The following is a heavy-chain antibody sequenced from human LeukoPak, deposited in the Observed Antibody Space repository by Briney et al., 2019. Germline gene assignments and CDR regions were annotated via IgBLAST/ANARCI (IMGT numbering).Heavy chain of an antibody. J-gene: IGHJ4*02. Sequence: PSETLSLTCTVSGGSISSYYWSWIRQPPGKGLEWIGYIYYSGSTNYNPSLKSRVTISVDTSKNQFSLKLSSVTAADTAVYYCAREGIVLKNFDYWGQGTLVTVSS. V-gene: IGHV4-59*01. CDR2: IYYSGST. D-gene: IGHD2-8*01. CDR3: AREGIVLKNFDY. CDR1: GGSISSYY.